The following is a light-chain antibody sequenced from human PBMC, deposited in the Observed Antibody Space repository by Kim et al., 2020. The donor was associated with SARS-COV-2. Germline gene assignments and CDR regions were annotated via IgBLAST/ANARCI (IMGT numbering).Light chain of an antibody. CDR1: SSDVGGYDY. V-gene: IGLV2-14*03. Sequence: QSALTQPASVSGSPGQSITISCTGTSSDVGGYDYVSWYQQHPGKVPKLMIYDVTKRPSGVSNRFSGSKSGNTASLTISGLQAEDEADYHCSSYTSSGTVVFGGGTQLTVL. J-gene: IGLJ2*01. CDR3: SSYTSSGTVV. CDR2: DVT.